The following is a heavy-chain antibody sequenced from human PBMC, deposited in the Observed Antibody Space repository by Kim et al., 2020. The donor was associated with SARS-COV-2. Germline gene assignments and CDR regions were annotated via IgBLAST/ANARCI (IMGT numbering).Heavy chain of an antibody. V-gene: IGHV1-69*13. Sequence: SVKVSCKASGGTFSSYAISWVRQAPGQGLEWMGGIIPIFGTANYAQKFQGRVTITADESTSTAYMELSSLRSEDTAVYYCARDGDWERSIAAREYDYWGQGTLVTVSS. D-gene: IGHD6-6*01. CDR3: ARDGDWERSIAAREYDY. CDR2: IIPIFGTA. CDR1: GGTFSSYA. J-gene: IGHJ4*02.